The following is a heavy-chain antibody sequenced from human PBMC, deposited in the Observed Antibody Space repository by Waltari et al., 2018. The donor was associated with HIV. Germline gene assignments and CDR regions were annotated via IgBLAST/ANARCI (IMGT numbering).Heavy chain of an antibody. Sequence: VQLVESGGGSIKTGGSLRLSCAASGFSVSNHWMDWVRQGPGKGLVWVARINRDGSSRNYADAVKGRFVISRDNARNTIYLQLNSLRVEDTAMYFCARASHYIEFSTFDGDYYFDVWGRGTRVAISS. J-gene: IGHJ4*02. CDR3: ARASHYIEFSTFDGDYYFDV. V-gene: IGHV3-74*01. D-gene: IGHD2-15*01. CDR1: GFSVSNHW. CDR2: INRDGSSR.